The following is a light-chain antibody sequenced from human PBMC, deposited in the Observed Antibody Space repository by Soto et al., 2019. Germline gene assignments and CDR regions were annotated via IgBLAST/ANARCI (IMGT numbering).Light chain of an antibody. CDR2: DAS. V-gene: IGKV3-11*01. J-gene: IGKJ3*01. Sequence: EVVLTQSPVTLSFSTVDRATLSGRASQTVSNYLAWYQQKPGQAPRLLIFDASNRATGIPARFSGSGSGTDFTLTISILEPEDFAVYYCQQRSNWPTFGPGTKVEIK. CDR1: QTVSNY. CDR3: QQRSNWPT.